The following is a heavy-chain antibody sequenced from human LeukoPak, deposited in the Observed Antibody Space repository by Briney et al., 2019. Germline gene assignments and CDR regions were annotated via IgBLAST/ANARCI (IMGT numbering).Heavy chain of an antibody. CDR3: ARGSYYYGSGSYSSMDV. V-gene: IGHV1-8*01. Sequence: ASVKVSCKASGYTFTSYDINWVRQATGQGLEWMGWMNPNSGKTGYAQKFQGRVTMTRNTSISTAYMELSSLRSEDTAVYYCARGSYYYGSGSYSSMDVWGQGTTVNVSS. D-gene: IGHD3-10*01. CDR2: MNPNSGKT. J-gene: IGHJ6*02. CDR1: GYTFTSYD.